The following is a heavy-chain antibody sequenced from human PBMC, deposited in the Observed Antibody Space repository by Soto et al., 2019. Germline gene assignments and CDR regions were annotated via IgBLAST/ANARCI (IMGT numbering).Heavy chain of an antibody. V-gene: IGHV1-69*12. CDR3: ARGTTVVTDRGNWFDP. J-gene: IGHJ5*02. CDR2: IIPIFGTA. D-gene: IGHD4-17*01. CDR1: GGTFSSYA. Sequence: QVQLVQSGAEVKKPGSSVKVSCKASGGTFSSYAISWVRQAPGQGLEWMGGIIPIFGTANYAQKFQGRVTITADESTSTAYMEMSSLRSEDTAVYYCARGTTVVTDRGNWFDPWGQGTLVTVSS.